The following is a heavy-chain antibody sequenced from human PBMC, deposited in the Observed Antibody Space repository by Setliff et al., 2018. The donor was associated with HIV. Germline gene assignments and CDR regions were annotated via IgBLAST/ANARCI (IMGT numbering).Heavy chain of an antibody. CDR1: GGSISSGTYY. V-gene: IGHV4-39*01. Sequence: ETLSLTCSVSGGSISSGTYYWGWISQPPGKGLEWIGTIYYSGNTYYRPSLKSRVTISVDTSTNQFSLRLNSVTAAATAVYFCARQSGYTRGWDIFGVVAGSFDIWGQGTMVTVSS. CDR3: ARQSGYTRGWDIFGVVAGSFDI. J-gene: IGHJ3*02. CDR2: IYYSGNT. D-gene: IGHD3-3*01.